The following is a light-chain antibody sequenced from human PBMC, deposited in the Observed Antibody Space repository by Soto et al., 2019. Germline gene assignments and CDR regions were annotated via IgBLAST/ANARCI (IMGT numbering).Light chain of an antibody. Sequence: EIVFTQSPGTLSLSPVERATLSCKASQSVSSSYVAWYQQKPGQAPSLRIHDASISATGIPDRFSGSGSGTDLTLTISSLETEDFAVYYCQQYGSSPRTFGQGTKVDIK. CDR2: DAS. J-gene: IGKJ1*01. CDR3: QQYGSSPRT. CDR1: QSVSSSY. V-gene: IGKV3-20*01.